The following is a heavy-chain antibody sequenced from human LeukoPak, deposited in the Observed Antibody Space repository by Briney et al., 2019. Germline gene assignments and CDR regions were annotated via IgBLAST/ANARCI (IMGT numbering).Heavy chain of an antibody. Sequence: ASVKVSCKASGYTFTNYYMHWVRQAPGQGLEWVGLISPTGSYTNYAQKFRGRVTMTRDTSTTTVYMELSSLRSDDTAMYYCAREESGGYFDYWGQGTLVSVSS. CDR1: GYTFTNYY. D-gene: IGHD2-8*02. CDR3: AREESGGYFDY. J-gene: IGHJ4*02. V-gene: IGHV1-46*01. CDR2: ISPTGSYT.